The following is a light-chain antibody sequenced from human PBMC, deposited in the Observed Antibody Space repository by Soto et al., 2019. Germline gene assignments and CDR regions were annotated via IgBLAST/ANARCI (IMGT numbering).Light chain of an antibody. CDR1: QSVSSN. V-gene: IGKV3-15*01. CDR3: QQYNNWPLT. J-gene: IGKJ4*01. CDR2: GAS. Sequence: EVVLTQPPATLSVSPGERATVSCRASQSVSSNLAWYQQKPGQAPRLLIYGASTRATGIPARFSGSGSGTEFTLNISSLQSEDLAVYYCQQYNNWPLTFGEGTKVDIK.